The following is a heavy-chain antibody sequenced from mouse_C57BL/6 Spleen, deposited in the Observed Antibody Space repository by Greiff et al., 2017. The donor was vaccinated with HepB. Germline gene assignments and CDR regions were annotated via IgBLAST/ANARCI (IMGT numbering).Heavy chain of an antibody. J-gene: IGHJ2*01. Sequence: QVQLKESGPELVKPGASVKISCKASGFAFSTSWMNWVKQRPGKGLEWIGRIYPGDGETNYNGNFKDKATLTADKSSNTAYMQLSSLTSEDSAVYFCARYGDYGGQGTTLTVAS. V-gene: IGHV1-82*01. CDR2: IYPGDGET. CDR1: GFAFSTSW. CDR3: ARYGDY. D-gene: IGHD1-1*01.